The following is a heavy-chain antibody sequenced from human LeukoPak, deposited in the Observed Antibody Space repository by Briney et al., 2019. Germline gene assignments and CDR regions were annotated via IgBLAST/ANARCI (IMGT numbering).Heavy chain of an antibody. V-gene: IGHV4-34*01. CDR3: ARRSVRGVSNY. J-gene: IGHJ4*02. Sequence: PSETLSLTRTVSGGSISSYYWSWIRQPPGKGLEWIGEINHSGSTNYNPSLKSRVTISVDTSKNQFSLKLSSVTAADTAVYYCARRSVRGVSNYWGQGTLVTVSS. CDR1: GGSISSYY. CDR2: INHSGST. D-gene: IGHD3-10*01.